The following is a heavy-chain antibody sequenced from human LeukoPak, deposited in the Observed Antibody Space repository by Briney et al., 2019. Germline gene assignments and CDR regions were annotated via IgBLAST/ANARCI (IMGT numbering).Heavy chain of an antibody. CDR2: IYYSGST. D-gene: IGHD6-13*01. J-gene: IGHJ5*02. CDR3: AREGQAAGNWFTSNWFDP. V-gene: IGHV4-31*03. CDR1: GGSISSGGYY. Sequence: SETLSLTCTVSGGSISSGGYYWSWIRQHPGKGLEWIGYIYYSGSTYYNPSLKSRVTISVDTSKNQFSLELSSVTAADTAVYYCAREGQAAGNWFTSNWFDPWGQGTLVTVSS.